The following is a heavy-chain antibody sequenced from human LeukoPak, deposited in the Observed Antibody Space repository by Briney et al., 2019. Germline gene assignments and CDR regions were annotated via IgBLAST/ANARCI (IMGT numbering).Heavy chain of an antibody. CDR3: ARSPTTYYDFWSGYRPYYYYYMDV. CDR1: EYTFTGYY. Sequence: GASVKVSCKTSEYTFTGYYMHWVRQAPGQGLEWMGWINPNSGDTNYAQKFQGRVTMTRDTSISTAYMELSRLRSDDTAVYYCARSPTTYYDFWSGYRPYYYYYMDVWGKGTTVTVSS. D-gene: IGHD3-3*01. J-gene: IGHJ6*03. V-gene: IGHV1-2*02. CDR2: INPNSGDT.